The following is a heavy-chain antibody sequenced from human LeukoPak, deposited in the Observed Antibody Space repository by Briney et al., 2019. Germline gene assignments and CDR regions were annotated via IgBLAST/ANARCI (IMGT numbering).Heavy chain of an antibody. J-gene: IGHJ4*02. D-gene: IGHD3-10*01. CDR2: ICYSGST. Sequence: SETLSLTCTVSGGSISSDDYYWRWIRQPPGKGLEWIGYICYSGSTYHNPSLKSRVAISVDTSKNQFSLKVSSVTAADTAVYYCARASNLLSGFDYWGQGTLVTVSS. V-gene: IGHV4-30-4*01. CDR3: ARASNLLSGFDY. CDR1: GGSISSDDYY.